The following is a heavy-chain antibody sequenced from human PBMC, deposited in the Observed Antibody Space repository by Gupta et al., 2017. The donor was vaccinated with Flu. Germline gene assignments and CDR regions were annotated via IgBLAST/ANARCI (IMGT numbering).Heavy chain of an antibody. CDR2: IKSKTDGGTT. CDR1: GFTFSNAW. Sequence: EVQLVESGGGLVKPGGSLRLSCAASGFTFSNAWMSWVRQAPGKGLEWVGRIKSKTDGGTTDYAAPVKGRFTISRDDSKNTLYLQMNSLKTEDTAVYYCTTDSSSSWSLYYYYGMDVWGQGTTVTVSS. V-gene: IGHV3-15*01. D-gene: IGHD6-13*01. CDR3: TTDSSSSWSLYYYYGMDV. J-gene: IGHJ6*02.